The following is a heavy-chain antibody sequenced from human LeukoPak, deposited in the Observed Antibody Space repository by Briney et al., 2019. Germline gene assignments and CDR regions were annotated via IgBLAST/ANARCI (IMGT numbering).Heavy chain of an antibody. D-gene: IGHD3/OR15-3a*01. Sequence: SQTLSLTCTVSGGSISSGSYYWSWIRQPAGKGLEWIGRIYTSGSTNYNPSLKSRVTISADTSKNQFSLKLSSVTAADTAVYYCARDGPSDAFDIWGQGTMVTVSS. CDR2: IYTSGST. CDR3: ARDGPSDAFDI. V-gene: IGHV4-61*02. CDR1: GGSISSGSYY. J-gene: IGHJ3*02.